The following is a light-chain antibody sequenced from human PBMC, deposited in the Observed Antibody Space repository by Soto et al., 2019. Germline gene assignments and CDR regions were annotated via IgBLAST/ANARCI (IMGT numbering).Light chain of an antibody. V-gene: IGLV5-45*03. J-gene: IGLJ3*02. CDR3: MIWYASSWV. Sequence: QPVLTQPSSLSASPGASASLTCTLRSGINVGTYRIYWYQQKPGSPPQYLLRYKSDSDKQQGSGVPSRFSGSKDASANVGILLISGLQSEDEADYYCMIWYASSWVFCGGTKLTVL. CDR1: SGINVGTYR. CDR2: YKSDSDK.